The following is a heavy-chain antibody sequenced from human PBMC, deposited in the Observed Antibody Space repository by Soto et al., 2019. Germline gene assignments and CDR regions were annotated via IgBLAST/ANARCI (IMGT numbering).Heavy chain of an antibody. CDR3: AKDSPSYTTSPFYFDS. J-gene: IGHJ4*02. Sequence: GSLRLSCAAFGFDFNKYAMTWVRQAPGKGLQWVSSITSNGDSTYYADSVKGRFTTSRDNSKNTLYLQMNSLRADDTAAFYCAKDSPSYTTSPFYFDSWGQGTLVTVSS. D-gene: IGHD2-2*02. CDR1: GFDFNKYA. V-gene: IGHV3-23*01. CDR2: ITSNGDST.